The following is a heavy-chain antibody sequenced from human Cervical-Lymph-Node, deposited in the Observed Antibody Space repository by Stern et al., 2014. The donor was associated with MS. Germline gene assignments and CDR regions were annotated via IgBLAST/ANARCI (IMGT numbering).Heavy chain of an antibody. CDR2: VYASGAP. CDR3: AKHACTGAACPFDL. CDR1: GDSISSYTHY. V-gene: IGHV4-39*01. D-gene: IGHD2-8*02. Sequence: VQLQQSGPGLVKPSETLSLTCAVSGDSISSYTHYWAWIRQPPGKGLEWIGSVYASGAPYYTPSLKSPVTISVDTSKNHFSLGLNSVTAADTAVYYCAKHACTGAACPFDLWGQGTLVTVSS. J-gene: IGHJ4*02.